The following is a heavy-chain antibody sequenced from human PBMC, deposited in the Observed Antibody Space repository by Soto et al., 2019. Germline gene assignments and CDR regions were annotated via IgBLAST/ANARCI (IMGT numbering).Heavy chain of an antibody. D-gene: IGHD6-13*01. CDR2: IWYDGSNK. J-gene: IGHJ4*02. Sequence: SLRLSCAASGFTFSSYGMHWVRQAPGKGLEWVAVIWYDGSNKYYADSVKGRFTISRDNSKNTLYLQMNSLRAEDTAVYYCASSIAAAGTGFDYWGQGTLVTVSS. CDR1: GFTFSSYG. CDR3: ASSIAAAGTGFDY. V-gene: IGHV3-33*01.